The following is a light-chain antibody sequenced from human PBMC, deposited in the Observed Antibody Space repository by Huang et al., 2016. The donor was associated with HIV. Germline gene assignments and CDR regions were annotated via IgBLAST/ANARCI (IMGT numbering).Light chain of an antibody. J-gene: IGKJ2*01. CDR2: AAS. Sequence: DIHMTQSPSSLSASVGDRVIITCRASQSVGGYLNWYQQKPGKAPKLLIYAASLLQSGVPSRFSGSGSGTEFTLSISSLQPEDFTTYYCQQSYRTPRTFGQGTKLEI. CDR3: QQSYRTPRT. V-gene: IGKV1-39*01. CDR1: QSVGGY.